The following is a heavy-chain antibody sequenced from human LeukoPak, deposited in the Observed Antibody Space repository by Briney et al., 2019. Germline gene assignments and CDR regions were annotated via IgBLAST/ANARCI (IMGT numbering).Heavy chain of an antibody. J-gene: IGHJ3*02. CDR2: ISSSGSML. Sequence: PGGSLRLSCAASGFTFSSYGMHWVRQAPGKGLEWVSYISSSGSMLHYADSVKGRFTISRDNAKNSLYLQMNSLRAEDTAVYYCARALDTATDAFDIWGQGTMVTVSS. CDR3: ARALDTATDAFDI. CDR1: GFTFSSYG. D-gene: IGHD5-18*01. V-gene: IGHV3-48*04.